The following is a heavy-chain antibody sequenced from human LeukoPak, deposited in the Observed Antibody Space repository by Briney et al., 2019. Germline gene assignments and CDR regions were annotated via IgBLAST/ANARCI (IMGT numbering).Heavy chain of an antibody. CDR2: IKQDGSEK. CDR3: AREDIVATSMLDYYYMDV. CDR1: GFTFSSYW. D-gene: IGHD5-12*01. V-gene: IGHV3-7*01. J-gene: IGHJ6*03. Sequence: GGSLRLSCAASGFTFSSYWMSWVRQAPGKGLEWVANIKQDGSEKYYVDSVKGRFTISRDNAKNSLYLQMNSLRAEDTAVYYCAREDIVATSMLDYYYMDVWGKGTTVTVSS.